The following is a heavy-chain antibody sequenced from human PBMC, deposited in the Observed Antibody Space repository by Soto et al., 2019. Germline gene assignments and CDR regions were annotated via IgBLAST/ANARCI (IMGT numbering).Heavy chain of an antibody. Sequence: SETLSLTCTVSGGSISSSSYYWSWIRQPPGKGLEWIGYIYYSGSTNYNPSLKSRVTISVDTSKNQFSLKLSSVTAADTAVYYCARSRGGYFDYWGQGTLVTAPQ. CDR2: IYYSGST. CDR1: GGSISSSSYY. V-gene: IGHV4-61*01. D-gene: IGHD3-22*01. CDR3: ARSRGGYFDY. J-gene: IGHJ4*02.